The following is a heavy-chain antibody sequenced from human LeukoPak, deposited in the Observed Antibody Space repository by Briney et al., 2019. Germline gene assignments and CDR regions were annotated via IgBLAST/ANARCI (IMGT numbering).Heavy chain of an antibody. V-gene: IGHV1-69*06. J-gene: IGHJ6*02. D-gene: IGHD2-2*02. Sequence: SVKVSCKASGGTFSSYAISWVRQAPGQGLEWMGGIIPIFGTANYAQKFQGRVTMTEDTSTDTAYMELSSLRSEDTAVYYCATAGLVPAAIGGMDVWGQGTTVTVSS. CDR2: IIPIFGTA. CDR1: GGTFSSYA. CDR3: ATAGLVPAAIGGMDV.